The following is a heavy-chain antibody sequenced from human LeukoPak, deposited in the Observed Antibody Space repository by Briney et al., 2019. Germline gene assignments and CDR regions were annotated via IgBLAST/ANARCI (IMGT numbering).Heavy chain of an antibody. CDR2: INPNSGGT. V-gene: IGHV1-2*02. CDR3: ARGLNYYYGMDV. J-gene: IGHJ6*02. CDR1: GYTFTGYY. Sequence: ASVKVSCKASGYTFTGYYMHWVRQAPGQGLEWMGWINPNSGGTNYAQKFQGRVTMTRDTSISTAYMELSRLRSDDTAVYYCARGLNYYYGMDVWGQATTVTVSS.